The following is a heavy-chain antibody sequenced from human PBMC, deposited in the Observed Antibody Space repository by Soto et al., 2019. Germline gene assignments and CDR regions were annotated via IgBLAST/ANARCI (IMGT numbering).Heavy chain of an antibody. CDR3: ARDSDCSGGNCYQTDY. Sequence: QVQLQESGPGLVKPSQTLSLTCTVSGGSISSGGYYWSWIRQHPGKGLEWIGYIYYSGSTYYNPSLKSRVTISVDTSKNQLALKLSSVTAADTAVYYCARDSDCSGGNCYQTDYWGQGTLVTVSS. CDR1: GGSISSGGYY. V-gene: IGHV4-31*03. D-gene: IGHD2-15*01. CDR2: IYYSGST. J-gene: IGHJ4*02.